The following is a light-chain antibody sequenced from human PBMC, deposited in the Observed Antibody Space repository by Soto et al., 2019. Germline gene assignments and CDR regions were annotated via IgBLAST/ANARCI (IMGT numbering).Light chain of an antibody. V-gene: IGKV1-39*01. CDR3: QQSYSTPLYT. J-gene: IGKJ2*01. Sequence: DIQMTQSPSSVSASVGDRVTITCRASQSISSYLNWYQQKPGKAPNLLIYGASSLQSGVPSRFSGSGSGTDFTLTISSLQPEDFATYYCQQSYSTPLYTFGQGTKLEIK. CDR2: GAS. CDR1: QSISSY.